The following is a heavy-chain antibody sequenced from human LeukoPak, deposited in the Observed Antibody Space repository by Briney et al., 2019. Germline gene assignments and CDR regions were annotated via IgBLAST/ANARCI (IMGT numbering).Heavy chain of an antibody. CDR1: GFTFSNAW. Sequence: GGSLRLSCAASGFTFSNAWMTWVRQAPGKGLEWVGRIKSESVGGAIDYAAPVKGRFTISRDDSRNTVYLQMNSLKTEDTAVYYCAKDRATGYSGYDLYWGQGTLVTVSS. V-gene: IGHV3-15*01. CDR3: AKDRATGYSGYDLY. CDR2: IKSESVGGAI. D-gene: IGHD5-12*01. J-gene: IGHJ4*02.